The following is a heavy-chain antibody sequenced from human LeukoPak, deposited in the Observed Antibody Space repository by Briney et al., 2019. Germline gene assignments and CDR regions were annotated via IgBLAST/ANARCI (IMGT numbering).Heavy chain of an antibody. J-gene: IGHJ6*03. CDR3: ARLWVVVPAAPPWYYYYYMDV. V-gene: IGHV1-18*01. D-gene: IGHD2-2*01. CDR2: ISAYNGNT. CDR1: GYTFTSYG. Sequence: ASVKVSCKASGYTFTSYGISWVRQAPGQGLEWMGWISAYNGNTNYAQKLQGRVTMTTDTSTSTAYMELRSLRSDDTAVYYCARLWVVVPAAPPWYYYYYMDVWGKGTTVTVSS.